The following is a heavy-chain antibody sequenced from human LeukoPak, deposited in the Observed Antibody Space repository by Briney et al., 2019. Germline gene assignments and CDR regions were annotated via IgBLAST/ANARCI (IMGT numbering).Heavy chain of an antibody. V-gene: IGHV3-7*01. D-gene: IGHD6-6*01. CDR1: GFIFSTYT. Sequence: GGSLRLSCEASGFIFSTYTMSWVRQAPGKGLEWVANLKEDGGETYYVDSVKGRFTISRDNAKNSLYLQMNSLRAEDTAVYYCARIGYSSSSLDYWGQGTLVTVSS. J-gene: IGHJ4*02. CDR2: LKEDGGET. CDR3: ARIGYSSSSLDY.